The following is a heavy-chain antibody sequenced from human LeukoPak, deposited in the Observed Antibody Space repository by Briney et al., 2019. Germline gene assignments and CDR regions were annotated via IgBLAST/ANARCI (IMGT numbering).Heavy chain of an antibody. CDR1: GGSISSYY. J-gene: IGHJ5*02. Sequence: SETLSLTCTVSGGSISSYYWSWIRQPPGKGLEWIGYIYYSGSTNYNPSLKSRVTISVDTSKNQFSMKLSSVTAADTALYYCARYTNNWFDPWGQGTPVTVSS. D-gene: IGHD2-2*02. V-gene: IGHV4-59*01. CDR2: IYYSGST. CDR3: ARYTNNWFDP.